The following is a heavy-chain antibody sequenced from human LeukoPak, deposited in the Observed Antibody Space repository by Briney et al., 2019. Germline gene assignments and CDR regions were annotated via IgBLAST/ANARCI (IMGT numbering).Heavy chain of an antibody. D-gene: IGHD3-10*01. CDR1: GYTFTSYD. Sequence: ASVKVSCKPSGYTFTSYDINWVRQATGQGLEWMGWMNPNSGNTGYAQRFQGRVTMTRNTSISTAYMELSSLNSEDTAVYYCARGYYGSGSYLNYWGQGTLVTVSS. V-gene: IGHV1-8*01. J-gene: IGHJ4*02. CDR3: ARGYYGSGSYLNY. CDR2: MNPNSGNT.